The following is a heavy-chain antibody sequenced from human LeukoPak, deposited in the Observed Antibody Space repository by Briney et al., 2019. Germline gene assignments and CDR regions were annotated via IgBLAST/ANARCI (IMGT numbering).Heavy chain of an antibody. D-gene: IGHD2-2*01. V-gene: IGHV3-23*01. CDR2: ISGSGGST. CDR3: ARGHLSVVPAAFNWFDP. CDR1: GFTFSSYA. Sequence: GGSLRLSCAASGFTFSSYAMSWVRQAPGKGLEWVSAISGSGGSTYYADSVKGRFTVSRDNSKNMLYLQMNSLRAEDTAVYYCARGHLSVVPAAFNWFDPWGQGTLVTVSS. J-gene: IGHJ5*02.